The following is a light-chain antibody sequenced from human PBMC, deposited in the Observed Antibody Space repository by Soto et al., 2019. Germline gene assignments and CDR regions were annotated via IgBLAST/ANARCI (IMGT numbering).Light chain of an antibody. CDR1: SSDVGGYDY. J-gene: IGLJ1*01. Sequence: QSALTQPASVSGSPGQSVTISCTGTSSDVGGYDYVSWYQHHPGKAPKLVIYDVTYWPSGVSDRFSGSKSANTASLTISGLQAEDEADYYCSSYTSSSTYVFGTGTKLTVL. CDR3: SSYTSSSTYV. V-gene: IGLV2-14*01. CDR2: DVT.